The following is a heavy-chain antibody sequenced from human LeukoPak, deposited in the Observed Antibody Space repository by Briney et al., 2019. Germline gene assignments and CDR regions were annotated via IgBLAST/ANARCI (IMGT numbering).Heavy chain of an antibody. Sequence: SETLSLTCTVSGGSISSSSYHWDWIRQPPGKGLEWIGSIYYSGATYYDPSLKSRVTISVDTSKNQFSLKLSSVTDAGTAVYYCARHLWSGSSYGMDVWGQGTTVTVSS. D-gene: IGHD3-3*01. J-gene: IGHJ6*02. CDR1: GGSISSSSYH. CDR2: IYYSGAT. CDR3: ARHLWSGSSYGMDV. V-gene: IGHV4-39*01.